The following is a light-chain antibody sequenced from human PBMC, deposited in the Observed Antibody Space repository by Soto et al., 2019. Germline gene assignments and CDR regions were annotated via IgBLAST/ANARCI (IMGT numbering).Light chain of an antibody. CDR3: FSFTTTRTHV. CDR1: SSDIGAYDY. V-gene: IGLV2-14*01. Sequence: QSALAQPASLSGSPGQSITISCTGTSSDIGAYDYVSWFQQHPGKAPKLMISEVNNRPSGVSNRFSGSKSGNTAYLTLSGRQVEDWVVYLCFSFTTTRTHVIGTGTKVTVL. CDR2: EVN. J-gene: IGLJ1*01.